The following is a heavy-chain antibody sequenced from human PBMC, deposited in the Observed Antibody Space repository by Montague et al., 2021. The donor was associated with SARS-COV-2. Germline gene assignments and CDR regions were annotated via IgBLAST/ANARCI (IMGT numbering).Heavy chain of an antibody. J-gene: IGHJ5*02. CDR3: GKGSYICEARGLRTGGVDP. V-gene: IGHV4-34*01. CDR2: VIHNGKT. Sequence: SETLSLTCAVYGASFSGDHWTRRLQSTGRRREGMGGVIHNGKTSYNQSLQSRRTMSVDTYKKQFSLRRSSLTAADTAVYFCGKGSYICEARGLRTGGVDPWGQGTLVTVSS. D-gene: IGHD7-27*01. CDR1: GASFSGDH.